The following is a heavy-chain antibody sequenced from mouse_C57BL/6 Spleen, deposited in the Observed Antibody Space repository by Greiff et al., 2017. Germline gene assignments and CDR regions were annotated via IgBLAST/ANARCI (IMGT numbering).Heavy chain of an antibody. CDR1: GYTFTSYD. J-gene: IGHJ1*03. CDR2: IYPRDGST. Sequence: QVQLQQSGPELVKPGASVKLSCKASGYTFTSYDLNWVKQRPGPGLEWIGWIYPRDGSTQYNEKFKGQSTLTVDTSSSTAYMELHSLPSEDSAVYFCARRGLDDNWYFDVWGTGTTVTVSS. CDR3: ARRGLDDNWYFDV. V-gene: IGHV1-85*01. D-gene: IGHD2-3*01.